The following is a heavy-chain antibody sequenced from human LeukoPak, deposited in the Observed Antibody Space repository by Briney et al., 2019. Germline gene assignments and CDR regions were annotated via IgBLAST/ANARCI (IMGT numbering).Heavy chain of an antibody. Sequence: SETLSLTCTVSGGSISSYYWSWIRQPPGKGLEWIGYIYYGGSTNYNPSLKSRVTISVDTSKNQFSLKLSSVTAADTAVYYCARHGIYSGSYLHAFDIWGQGTMVTVSS. CDR3: ARHGIYSGSYLHAFDI. J-gene: IGHJ3*02. V-gene: IGHV4-59*08. D-gene: IGHD1-26*01. CDR2: IYYGGST. CDR1: GGSISSYY.